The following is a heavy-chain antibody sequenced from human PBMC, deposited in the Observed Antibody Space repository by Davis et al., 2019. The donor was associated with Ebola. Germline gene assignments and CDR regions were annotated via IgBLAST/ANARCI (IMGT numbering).Heavy chain of an antibody. Sequence: MPSETLSLTCTVSGGSISPYYWSWIRQPPGKGLEWIGYIYYSGSTKYNLSIKGRVAISVDTSKNQFSLKLSSVTAADTAVYYCARSYGAAPFDYWGQGTLVTVSS. D-gene: IGHD4/OR15-4a*01. CDR1: GGSISPYY. J-gene: IGHJ4*02. V-gene: IGHV4-59*08. CDR3: ARSYGAAPFDY. CDR2: IYYSGST.